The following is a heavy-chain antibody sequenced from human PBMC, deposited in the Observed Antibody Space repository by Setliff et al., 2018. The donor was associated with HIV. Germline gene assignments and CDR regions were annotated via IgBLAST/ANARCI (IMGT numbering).Heavy chain of an antibody. CDR2: IYYSGFT. CDR1: GGSISSFY. D-gene: IGHD1-1*01. J-gene: IGHJ6*03. Sequence: PSETLSLTCTVSGGSISSFYWSWIRQPPGKGLEWIGYIYYSGFTSYNPSLKSRVTISVDTSKTQFSLKLSSVTAADTAVYYCARHAPRNHDLAGVFYPYYMDVWGKGTTVTVSS. V-gene: IGHV4-59*08. CDR3: ARHAPRNHDLAGVFYPYYMDV.